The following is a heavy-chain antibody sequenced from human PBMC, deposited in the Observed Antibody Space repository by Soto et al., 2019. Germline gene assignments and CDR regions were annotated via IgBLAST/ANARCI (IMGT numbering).Heavy chain of an antibody. Sequence: ASVKVCGKASGYPFSDNQIHWLRRAPGQGLEWMGRINPKSDYTNYAQKFQGRVTMTRDTSVDTAYLELTGLTSDDTATYYRARKLSLSYMRWGLGIGGKGSLVAVSS. V-gene: IGHV1-2*02. J-gene: IGHJ4*02. CDR1: GYPFSDNQ. CDR3: ARKLSLSYMRWGLGI. D-gene: IGHD1-26*01. CDR2: INPKSDYT.